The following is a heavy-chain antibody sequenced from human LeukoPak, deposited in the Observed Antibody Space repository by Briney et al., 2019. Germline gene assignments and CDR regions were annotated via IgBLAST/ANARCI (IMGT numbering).Heavy chain of an antibody. Sequence: SVKVSCKASGGTFSSYAISWVRQAPGQGPEWMGGIIPIFGTANYAQKFQGRVTITADESTSTAYMELSSLRSEDTAVYYCARDRRAYSSSWRKGDAFDIWGQGTMVTVSS. J-gene: IGHJ3*02. V-gene: IGHV1-69*13. CDR1: GGTFSSYA. CDR2: IIPIFGTA. D-gene: IGHD6-13*01. CDR3: ARDRRAYSSSWRKGDAFDI.